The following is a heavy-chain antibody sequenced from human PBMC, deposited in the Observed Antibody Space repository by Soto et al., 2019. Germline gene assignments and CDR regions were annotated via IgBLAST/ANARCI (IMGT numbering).Heavy chain of an antibody. Sequence: PGESLKISCKGSGYSFTSYWIGWVRQMPGKGLEWMGIIYPGDSDTRYSPSFQGQVTISADKSISTAYLQWSSLKASDTAMYYCVRTTAAGKNYFGVDVWGQGTTVTVSS. CDR1: GYSFTSYW. J-gene: IGHJ6*02. CDR2: IYPGDSDT. CDR3: VRTTAAGKNYFGVDV. D-gene: IGHD6-13*01. V-gene: IGHV5-51*01.